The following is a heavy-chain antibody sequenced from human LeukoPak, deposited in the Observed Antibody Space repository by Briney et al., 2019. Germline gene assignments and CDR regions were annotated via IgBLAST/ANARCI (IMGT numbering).Heavy chain of an antibody. CDR1: GGTFSSYA. Sequence: ASVKVSCKASGGTFSSYAISWVRQATGQGLEWMGWMNPNSGNTGYAQKFQGRVTMTRNTSISTAYMELSSLRSEDTAVYYCARGLAVDSYYYDSSGYEDYWGQGTLVTVSS. D-gene: IGHD3-22*01. CDR3: ARGLAVDSYYYDSSGYEDY. J-gene: IGHJ4*02. CDR2: MNPNSGNT. V-gene: IGHV1-8*02.